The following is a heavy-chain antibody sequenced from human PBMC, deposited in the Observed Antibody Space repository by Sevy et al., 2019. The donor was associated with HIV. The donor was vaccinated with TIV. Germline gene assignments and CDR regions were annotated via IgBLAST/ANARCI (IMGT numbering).Heavy chain of an antibody. CDR2: AYYTGST. D-gene: IGHD1-26*01. CDR1: GVSVNNGDYY. CDR3: VRGINLEVIPWGH. Sequence: SENLSLTCTVSGVSVNNGDYYWTWIRQPPGKGLEWIGFAYYTGSTNYNPSLESRLTISVDTSKNQFSLRLNSVTAADTAVYYCVRGINLEVIPWGHWGQGILVTVSS. J-gene: IGHJ4*02. V-gene: IGHV4-61*08.